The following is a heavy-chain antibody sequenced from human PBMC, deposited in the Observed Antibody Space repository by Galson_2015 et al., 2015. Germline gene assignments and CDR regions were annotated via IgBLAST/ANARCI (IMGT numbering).Heavy chain of an antibody. CDR1: GGTFSSYG. CDR3: GAGTPGYYGIDV. J-gene: IGHJ6*02. V-gene: IGHV1-69*13. CDR2: IIPIFGTA. Sequence: SVKVSCKASGGTFSSYGFDWVRQAPGQGLEWMGGIIPIFGTAFYAEKFQGRVTITAVESTSTAYMELSSLRSEDSAVYYCGAGTPGYYGIDVWGQGTTVTVSS. D-gene: IGHD6-19*01.